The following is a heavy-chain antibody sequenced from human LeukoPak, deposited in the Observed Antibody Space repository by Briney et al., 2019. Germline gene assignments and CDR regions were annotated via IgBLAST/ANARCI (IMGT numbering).Heavy chain of an antibody. CDR3: ARGARGYSYGYPLDY. D-gene: IGHD5-18*01. CDR1: GGSISSYY. CDR2: INYSGST. Sequence: PSETLSLTCTVSGGSISSYYWSWIRQPPGKGLEWIGYINYSGSTNYNPSLKSRVTIPVDTSKNQFSLKLSSVTAADTAVYYCARGARGYSYGYPLDYWGQGTLVTVSS. V-gene: IGHV4-59*12. J-gene: IGHJ4*02.